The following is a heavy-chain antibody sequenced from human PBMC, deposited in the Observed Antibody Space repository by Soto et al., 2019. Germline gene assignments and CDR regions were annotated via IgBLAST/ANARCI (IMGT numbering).Heavy chain of an antibody. CDR3: ARATYSNAWYRFDL. J-gene: IGHJ4*02. CDR1: GFTFSGYW. V-gene: IGHV3-7*03. Sequence: GGSLRLSCEASGFTFSGYWMSWVRQAPGKGLGWVADIKHDGSVQYYVDSVKGRFTISRDNAKKLLYLQMNGLRAEDTALYYCARATYSNAWYRFDLWGQGTLVTVS. CDR2: IKHDGSVQ. D-gene: IGHD4-4*01.